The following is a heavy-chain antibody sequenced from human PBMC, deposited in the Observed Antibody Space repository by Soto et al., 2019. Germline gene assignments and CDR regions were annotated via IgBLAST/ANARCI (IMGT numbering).Heavy chain of an antibody. D-gene: IGHD2-2*01. V-gene: IGHV3-30-3*01. J-gene: IGHJ4*02. Sequence: QVQLVESGGGVVQPGRSLRLSCAASGFTFSSYAMHWVRQAPGKGLEWVAVISYDGSNKYYADSVKGRFTISRDNSKNTLYLQMNSLRAEDTAVYYCAREFFVYQLLVEVIDYWGQGTLVTVSS. CDR3: AREFFVYQLLVEVIDY. CDR1: GFTFSSYA. CDR2: ISYDGSNK.